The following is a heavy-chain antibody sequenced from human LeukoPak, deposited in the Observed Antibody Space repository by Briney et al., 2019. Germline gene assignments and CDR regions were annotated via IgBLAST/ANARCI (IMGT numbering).Heavy chain of an antibody. CDR3: ARGSGKNYYMGV. V-gene: IGHV4-39*07. CDR2: IYYSGST. J-gene: IGHJ6*03. CDR1: GGFITSSNSH. Sequence: SETLSFTCTVSGGFITSSNSHWGWIRQPPGKGLEWIGDIYYSGSTYYNPSLKSRVSISVDTSKNQFSLKLTSVAAADTAVDCCARGSGKNYYMGVWGKGTTVTISS. D-gene: IGHD3-10*01.